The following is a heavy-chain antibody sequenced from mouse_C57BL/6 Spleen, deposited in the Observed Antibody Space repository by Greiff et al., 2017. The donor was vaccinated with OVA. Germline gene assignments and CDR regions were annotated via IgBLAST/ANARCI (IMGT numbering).Heavy chain of an antibody. Sequence: QVQLKESGAELVRPGASVTLSCKASGYTFTDYEMHWVKQTPVHGLEWIGAIAPETGGTAYNQKFKGKAILTADKSSSTAYMELRSLTSEDSAVYYCTRSYGSSSYYYAMDYWGQGTSVTVSS. CDR2: IAPETGGT. CDR1: GYTFTDYE. D-gene: IGHD1-1*01. J-gene: IGHJ4*01. V-gene: IGHV1-15*01. CDR3: TRSYGSSSYYYAMDY.